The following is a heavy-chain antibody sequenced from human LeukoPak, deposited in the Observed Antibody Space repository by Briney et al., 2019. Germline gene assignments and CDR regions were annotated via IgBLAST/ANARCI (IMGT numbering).Heavy chain of an antibody. CDR2: ISYDGSNK. CDR1: GFTFSSYA. V-gene: IGHV3-30*01. Sequence: PGGSLRLSCAASGFTFSSYAMHWVRQAPGKGLEWVAVISYDGSNKYYADSVKGRFTISRDNSKNTLYLQMNSLRAEDTAVYYCAREGGITMIVANFDYWAQGTLVTVSS. J-gene: IGHJ4*02. D-gene: IGHD3-22*01. CDR3: AREGGITMIVANFDY.